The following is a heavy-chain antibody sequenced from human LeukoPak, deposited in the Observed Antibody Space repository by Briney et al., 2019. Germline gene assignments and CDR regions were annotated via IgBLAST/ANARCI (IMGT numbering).Heavy chain of an antibody. CDR3: ARDREHWPSKYYFDY. CDR2: ISGSSNYM. CDR1: GFTFSNYN. D-gene: IGHD1-26*01. J-gene: IGHJ4*02. V-gene: IGHV3-21*01. Sequence: GGSLRLSCAASGFTFSNYNMNWVRQAPGKGLEWVSSISGSSNYMFYADSVRGRFTISRDNAKNSLYLQMNSLRAEDTAVYYCARDREHWPSKYYFDYWGQGTLVTVSS.